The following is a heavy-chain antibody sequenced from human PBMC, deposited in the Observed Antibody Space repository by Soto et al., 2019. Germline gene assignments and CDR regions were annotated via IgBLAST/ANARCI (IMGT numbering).Heavy chain of an antibody. CDR3: ARVAEYCSSTSCPYGMDV. D-gene: IGHD2-2*01. CDR1: GYTFTSYY. V-gene: IGHV1-46*01. Sequence: ASVKVSCKASGYTFTSYYMHWVRQAPGQGLEWMGIINPSGGSTSYAQKFQGRVTMTRDTSTSTVYMELSSLRSEDTAVYYCARVAEYCSSTSCPYGMDVWGQGTTVTVSS. J-gene: IGHJ6*02. CDR2: INPSGGST.